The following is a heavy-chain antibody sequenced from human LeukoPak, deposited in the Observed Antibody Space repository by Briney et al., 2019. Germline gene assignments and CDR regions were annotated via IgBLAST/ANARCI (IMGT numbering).Heavy chain of an antibody. CDR2: INPNSGGT. J-gene: IGHJ3*02. V-gene: IGHV1-2*02. Sequence: ASVKVSCKAFGYSFTAYYIHWVRQAPGQGLEWMGWINPNSGGTNYAHNFQGRVTMTRDTSISTAYMELSRLRSDDTAVYYCARVRNFNFLGHDAFDIWGQGTMVTVSS. D-gene: IGHD3-16*01. CDR3: ARVRNFNFLGHDAFDI. CDR1: GYSFTAYY.